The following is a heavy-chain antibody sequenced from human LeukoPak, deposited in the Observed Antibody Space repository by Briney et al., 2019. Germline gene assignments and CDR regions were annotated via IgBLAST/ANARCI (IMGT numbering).Heavy chain of an antibody. CDR3: ARARRTGTRFEDAFDI. D-gene: IGHD1-1*01. CDR1: GGSISSGSYY. V-gene: IGHV4-61*02. J-gene: IGHJ3*02. CDR2: IYTSGST. Sequence: PSETLSLTCTVSGGSISSGSYYWSWIRQPAGKELEWIGRIYTSGSTNYNPSLKSRVTISVDTSKNQFSLKLSSVTAADAAVYYCARARRTGTRFEDAFDIWGQGTMVTVSS.